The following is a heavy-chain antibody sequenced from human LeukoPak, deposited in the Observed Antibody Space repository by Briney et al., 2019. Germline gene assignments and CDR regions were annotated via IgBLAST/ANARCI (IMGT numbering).Heavy chain of an antibody. V-gene: IGHV3-23*01. J-gene: IGHJ4*02. Sequence: PGGSLRLSCAASGFTFSSYVMSWVRQAPGKGLEWVSVISGSGAYTYYADSVKGRFTISRDNSKITLYLQMNSLRAEDTAVYYCAKRIAAAGPTFDYWGQGTLVTVSS. CDR1: GFTFSSYV. D-gene: IGHD6-13*01. CDR3: AKRIAAAGPTFDY. CDR2: ISGSGAYT.